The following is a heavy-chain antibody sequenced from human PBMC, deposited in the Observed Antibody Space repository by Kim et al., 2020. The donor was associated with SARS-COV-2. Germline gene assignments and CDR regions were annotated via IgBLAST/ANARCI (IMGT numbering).Heavy chain of an antibody. CDR3: ARARVNCYYSSYNWFDP. D-gene: IGHD3-22*01. J-gene: IGHJ5*02. Sequence: KSRVTISVDTSKNQFSLKLSSVTAADTAVYYCARARVNCYYSSYNWFDPWGQGTLVTVSS. V-gene: IGHV4-59*01.